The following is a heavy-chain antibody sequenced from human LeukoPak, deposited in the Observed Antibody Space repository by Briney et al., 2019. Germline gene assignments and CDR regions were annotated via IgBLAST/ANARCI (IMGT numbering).Heavy chain of an antibody. CDR3: ARVTTVKPAFDY. V-gene: IGHV3-30*04. Sequence: GGSLRLSCAASGFTFSSYAMHWVRQAPGKGLEWVAVISYDGSSKYYADSVKGRFTISRDNSKNTLYLQMNSLRAEDTAVYYCARVTTVKPAFDYWGQGTLATVSS. J-gene: IGHJ4*02. CDR2: ISYDGSSK. D-gene: IGHD4-11*01. CDR1: GFTFSSYA.